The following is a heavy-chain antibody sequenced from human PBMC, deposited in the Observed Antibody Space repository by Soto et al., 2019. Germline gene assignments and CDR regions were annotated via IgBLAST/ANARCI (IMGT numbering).Heavy chain of an antibody. CDR3: ARHLEYSSSSGPGWFDP. V-gene: IGHV4-39*01. CDR2: IYYSGST. Sequence: SETLSLTCTVSGGSISSSSYYWGWIRQPPGKGLEWIGSIYYSGSTYYNPSLKSRVTISVDTSKNQFSLKLSSVTAADTAVYYCARHLEYSSSSGPGWFDPWGQGTLVTVSS. D-gene: IGHD6-6*01. J-gene: IGHJ5*02. CDR1: GGSISSSSYY.